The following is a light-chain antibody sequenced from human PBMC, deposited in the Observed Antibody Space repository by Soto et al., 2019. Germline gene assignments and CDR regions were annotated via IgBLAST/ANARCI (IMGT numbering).Light chain of an antibody. Sequence: QSALTQPRSVSGSPGQSVAISCTGTSSDVGGYDYVSWHQQLPGKDPKLVIYDVSKRPSGVPDRFSGSKSANTASLTISGLQAEDEADYYCCSYAGSYTWVFGTGTKLTVL. CDR2: DVS. CDR1: SSDVGGYDY. CDR3: CSYAGSYTWV. J-gene: IGLJ1*01. V-gene: IGLV2-11*01.